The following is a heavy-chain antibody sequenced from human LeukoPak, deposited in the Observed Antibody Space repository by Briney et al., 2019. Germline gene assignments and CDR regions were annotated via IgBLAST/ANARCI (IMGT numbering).Heavy chain of an antibody. CDR2: IYYIGST. D-gene: IGHD3-9*01. CDR3: ARGVRPVIIKPYAFDI. J-gene: IGHJ3*02. CDR1: GGSISSGTYY. V-gene: IGHV4-39*07. Sequence: SETLSLTCTVSGGSISSGTYYWGWIRQPPGKGLEWIGSIYYIGSTYYNPSLKSRVTISVDTSKNQFSLKLNSVTAADTAVYYCARGVRPVIIKPYAFDIWGQGAMVTVSS.